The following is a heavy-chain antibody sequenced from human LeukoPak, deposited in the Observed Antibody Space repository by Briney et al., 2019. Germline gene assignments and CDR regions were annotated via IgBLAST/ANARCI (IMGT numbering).Heavy chain of an antibody. J-gene: IGHJ4*02. CDR2: IYYSGST. D-gene: IGHD3-3*01. V-gene: IGHV4-38-2*01. CDR1: GYSISSGYY. CDR3: ASLHYDFWSGYLYYFDY. Sequence: PSETLSLTCAVSGYSISSGYYWGWIRQPPGKGLEWIGSIYYSGSTYYNPSLKSRVTISVDTSKNQFSLKLSSVTAADTAVYYCASLHYDFWSGYLYYFDYWGQGTLVTVSS.